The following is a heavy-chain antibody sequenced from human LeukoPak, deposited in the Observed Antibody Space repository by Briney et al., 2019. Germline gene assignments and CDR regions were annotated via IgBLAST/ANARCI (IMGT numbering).Heavy chain of an antibody. D-gene: IGHD4-17*01. CDR1: GFTFSSYA. V-gene: IGHV3-23*01. CDR3: VKDLISGDYGDYGFSFDY. J-gene: IGHJ4*02. CDR2: VSGNGGST. Sequence: PGGSLRLSCAASGFTFSSYAMSWVRQAPGKGLEWVSTVSGNGGSTYYTDSVKGRFTISRDNSKNTLYLHMNSLRAEDTAIYYCVKDLISGDYGDYGFSFDYWGQGTLVTVSS.